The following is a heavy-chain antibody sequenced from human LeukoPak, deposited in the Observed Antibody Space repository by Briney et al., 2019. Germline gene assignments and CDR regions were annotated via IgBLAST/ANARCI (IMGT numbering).Heavy chain of an antibody. CDR1: GGSISSGGYS. D-gene: IGHD3-3*01. V-gene: IGHV4-30-2*01. Sequence: SETLSLTCAVSGGSISSGGYSWSWIRQPQGKGLEWIGYIYHSGSTYYNPSLKSRVTISVDRSKNQFSLKLSSVTAADTAVYYCARSKRGYPFGLWGQGNLV. CDR2: IYHSGST. CDR3: ARSKRGYPFGL. J-gene: IGHJ4*02.